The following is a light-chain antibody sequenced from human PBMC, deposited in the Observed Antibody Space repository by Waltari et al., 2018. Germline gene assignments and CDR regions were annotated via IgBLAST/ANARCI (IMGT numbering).Light chain of an antibody. J-gene: IGKJ1*01. CDR2: KAS. V-gene: IGKV1-5*03. CDR3: QQYDSYSAT. CDR1: LRISSW. Sequence: DIQMTQSPPTLSASVGDRCTITCRASLRISSWLAWYQQKPGKAPKPLIYKASSLESGVPCRVRGRGSGTEFALTITSLQPDDFATYYCQQYDSYSATVGQGTKVEI.